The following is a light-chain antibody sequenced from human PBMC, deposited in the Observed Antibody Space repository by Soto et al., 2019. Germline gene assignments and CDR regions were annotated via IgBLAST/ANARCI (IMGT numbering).Light chain of an antibody. J-gene: IGLJ3*02. CDR1: SSDVGGHNH. CDR2: EVS. CDR3: SSYTSSSTWV. Sequence: QSALTQPASVSGSPGQSITISCTGTSSDVGGHNHVSWYQQYPGKAPKLMIFEVSNRPSGVSNRFSGSKSVNTASLTISGLQAEDEADYYCSSYTSSSTWVFGGGTKLTVL. V-gene: IGLV2-14*01.